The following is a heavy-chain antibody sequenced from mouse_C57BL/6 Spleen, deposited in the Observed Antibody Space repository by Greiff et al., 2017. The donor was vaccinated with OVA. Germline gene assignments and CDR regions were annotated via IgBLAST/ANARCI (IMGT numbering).Heavy chain of an antibody. CDR3: ARSKGGYFDV. V-gene: IGHV1-69*01. CDR1: GYTFTSYW. J-gene: IGHJ1*03. Sequence: VKLQQPGAELVKPGASVKLSCKASGYTFTSYWMHWVKQRPGQGLEWIGEIDPSDSYTNYNQKFKGKSTLTVDKSSSTAYMQLSSLTSEDSAVYYCARSKGGYFDVWGTGTTVTVSS. D-gene: IGHD1-3*01. CDR2: IDPSDSYT.